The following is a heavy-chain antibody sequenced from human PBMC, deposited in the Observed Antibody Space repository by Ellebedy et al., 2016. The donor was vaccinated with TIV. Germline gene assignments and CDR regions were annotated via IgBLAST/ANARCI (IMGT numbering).Heavy chain of an antibody. D-gene: IGHD4-17*01. CDR1: GFTFSGSW. CDR2: IKQDGSEK. J-gene: IGHJ4*02. CDR3: ARFRYGDFFY. V-gene: IGHV3-7*03. Sequence: PGGSLRLSCAASGFTFSGSWMSWVRQAPGKGLEWVANIKQDGSEKYYVDSGKGRFTIARDNAKNSLYVQMNSLRAEDTAVYYCARFRYGDFFYWGQGTLVTVSS.